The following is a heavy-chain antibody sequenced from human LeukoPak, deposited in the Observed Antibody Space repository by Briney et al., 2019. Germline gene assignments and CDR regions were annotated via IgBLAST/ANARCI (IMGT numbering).Heavy chain of an antibody. Sequence: SETLSLTCAVSGYSISSDYFWGRIRQPPGRGLEWIGSIYHSGTTYYNPSLKSRVTISVDTPKNQFSLKLSSVTAADTAVYYCARVGITVAGPFDYWGQGTLVAVSS. D-gene: IGHD6-19*01. CDR1: GYSISSDYF. J-gene: IGHJ4*02. V-gene: IGHV4-38-2*01. CDR3: ARVGITVAGPFDY. CDR2: IYHSGTT.